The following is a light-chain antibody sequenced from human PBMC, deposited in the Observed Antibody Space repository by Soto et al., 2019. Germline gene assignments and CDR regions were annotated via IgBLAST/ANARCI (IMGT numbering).Light chain of an antibody. CDR2: DSS. CDR3: QQTFHSPRT. J-gene: IGKJ2*01. V-gene: IGKV3-20*01. Sequence: EIVLTQSPGTLSLSPGETASLSCWASQSIVSNFLAWYQQRRGQPPRLLIYDSSRRASGIPARFTGSGSGTAFTLTISRVEPEDSAVYYCQQTFHSPRTFAQVTRLEI. CDR1: QSIVSNF.